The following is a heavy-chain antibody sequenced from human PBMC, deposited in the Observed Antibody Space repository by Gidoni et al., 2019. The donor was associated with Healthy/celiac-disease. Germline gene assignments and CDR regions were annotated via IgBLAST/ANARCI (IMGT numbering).Heavy chain of an antibody. D-gene: IGHD2-2*01. CDR2: ISSSSSYT. Sequence: QVQLVESGGGLVKPGGSLRLSCAASGFTFSDYYMSWIRQAPGQGLEWVSYISSSSSYTNYADAVKGRFTIARDNAKNSLYLQMNSLRAEDTAVYYCARIGGGYCSSTSCYGPNYFDYWGQGTLVTVSS. CDR1: GFTFSDYY. J-gene: IGHJ4*02. V-gene: IGHV3-11*05. CDR3: ARIGGGYCSSTSCYGPNYFDY.